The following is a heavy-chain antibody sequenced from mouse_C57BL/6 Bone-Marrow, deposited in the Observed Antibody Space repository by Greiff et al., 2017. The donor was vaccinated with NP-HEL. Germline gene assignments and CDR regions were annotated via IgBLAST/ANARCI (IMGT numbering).Heavy chain of an antibody. CDR1: GFTFSDYG. Sequence: EVMLVESGGGLVKPGGSLKLSCAASGFTFSDYGMHCVRQAPEKGLEWVAYISSGSSTIYYADTVNGRFTISRDNAKNTLFLQMTSLRSEDTAMYYCARTNYYGSMGLDYWGQGTTLTVSS. J-gene: IGHJ2*01. CDR3: ARTNYYGSMGLDY. D-gene: IGHD1-1*01. CDR2: ISSGSSTI. V-gene: IGHV5-17*01.